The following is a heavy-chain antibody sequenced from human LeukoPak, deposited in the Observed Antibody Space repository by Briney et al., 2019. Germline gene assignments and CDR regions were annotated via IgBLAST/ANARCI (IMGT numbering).Heavy chain of an antibody. J-gene: IGHJ4*02. CDR2: ISPNSDNI. CDR3: VRDTLGEGEDANYAVYYFDY. Sequence: GGSLRLSCAATEFSFRDRYMSWIRQAPGKGMEWVAYISPNSDNIHYADSVKGRFTISRDNSKNSLDLQMNSLRAEDTAVYYCVRDTLGEGEDANYAVYYFDYWGQGTPVTVSS. V-gene: IGHV3-11*04. CDR1: EFSFRDRY. D-gene: IGHD4/OR15-4a*01.